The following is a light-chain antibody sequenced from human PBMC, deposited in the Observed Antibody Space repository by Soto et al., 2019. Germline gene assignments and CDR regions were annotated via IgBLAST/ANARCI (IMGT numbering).Light chain of an antibody. Sequence: QSVLTQPASVSGSPGQSITISCTGTSGDVGVYKFVSWYQQHPGKAPKLIIYEVSNRPSGVSSRFSGSMSGNTASLTISGLQAEDEADYYCGSYTGTSYVFGTGKKVTVL. J-gene: IGLJ1*01. V-gene: IGLV2-14*01. CDR3: GSYTGTSYV. CDR1: SGDVGVYKF. CDR2: EVS.